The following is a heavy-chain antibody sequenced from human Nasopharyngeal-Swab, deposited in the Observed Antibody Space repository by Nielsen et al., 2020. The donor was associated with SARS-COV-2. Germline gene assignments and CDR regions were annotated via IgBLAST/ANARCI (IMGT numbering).Heavy chain of an antibody. CDR2: VTHRGSA. Sequence: SQTLSLTCGVFNGSFSGYYWTWIRQPPGKALEWIGEVTHRGSAKYNPSLKIRITISVATSKNQFSLELTSVTAADTAVYYCARRAYYDILTGNFRAHDYWGQGTLVTVSP. J-gene: IGHJ4*02. CDR1: NGSFSGYY. D-gene: IGHD3-9*01. V-gene: IGHV4-34*01. CDR3: ARRAYYDILTGNFRAHDY.